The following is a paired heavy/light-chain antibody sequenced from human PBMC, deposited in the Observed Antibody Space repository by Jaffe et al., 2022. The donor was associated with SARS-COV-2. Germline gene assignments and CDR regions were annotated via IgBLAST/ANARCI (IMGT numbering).Heavy chain of an antibody. V-gene: IGHV3-30-3*01. CDR2: ISYDGSRK. CDR1: GFTFSDYA. Sequence: QEQLVESGGGVVQPGRSLRLSCAASGFTFSDYATHWVRQAPGKGLEWVAVISYDGSRKYNADSVKGRFTISRDDSKNTVYLQMNSLRAEDTAVYYCARDGGSGWYEGALDYWGQGTLVTVSA. D-gene: IGHD6-19*01. CDR3: ARDGGSGWYEGALDY. J-gene: IGHJ4*02.
Light chain of an antibody. Sequence: QSVLTQPPSASGTPGQRVTISCSGSSSNIGSSPVNWYHHLPGTAPKLLIYSNNQRPSGVPGRFSGSKSGTSASLAISGLQSEDEADYYCAAWDDSLNAWVFGGGTKLTVL. CDR2: SNN. CDR3: AAWDDSLNAWV. CDR1: SSNIGSSP. V-gene: IGLV1-44*01. J-gene: IGLJ3*02.